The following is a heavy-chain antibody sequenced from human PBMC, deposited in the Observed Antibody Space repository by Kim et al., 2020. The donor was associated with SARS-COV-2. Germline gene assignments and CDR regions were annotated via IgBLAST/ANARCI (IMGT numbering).Heavy chain of an antibody. CDR2: IYYSGST. CDR3: ARTRYGSGSYLWRFNWFDP. V-gene: IGHV4-31*03. Sequence: SETLSLTCTVSGGSISSGGYYWSWIRQHPGKGLEWIGYIYYSGSTYYNPSLKSRVTISVDTSKNQFSLKLSSVTAADTAVYYCARTRYGSGSYLWRFNWFDPWGQGTLVTVSS. D-gene: IGHD3-10*01. J-gene: IGHJ5*02. CDR1: GGSISSGGYY.